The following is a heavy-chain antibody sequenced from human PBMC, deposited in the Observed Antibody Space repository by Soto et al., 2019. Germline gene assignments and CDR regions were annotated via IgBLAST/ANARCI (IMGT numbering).Heavy chain of an antibody. D-gene: IGHD6-13*01. Sequence: GGSLRLSCAASGFTFSSYSMNWVRQAPGKGLEWVSSISSSSSYIYYADSVKGRFTISRDNAKNSLYLQMNSLRAEDTAGDYCARDKSSWYYFDYWGQGTLVTVSS. CDR2: ISSSSSYI. V-gene: IGHV3-21*01. J-gene: IGHJ4*02. CDR3: ARDKSSWYYFDY. CDR1: GFTFSSYS.